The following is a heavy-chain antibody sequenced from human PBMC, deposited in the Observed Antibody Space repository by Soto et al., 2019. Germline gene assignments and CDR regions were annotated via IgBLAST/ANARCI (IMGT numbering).Heavy chain of an antibody. CDR3: ARGGHDFAFDY. V-gene: IGHV4-59*01. D-gene: IGHD5-12*01. Sequence: SETLSLPCTVSAGAMYAYYWSWIRQPPGKGLEWIGDIYYSGRTNHNPFLKSRVTISVDTSKSQFSLSLRSVTAADTAVYNCARGGHDFAFDYWGHGGVVTVLL. J-gene: IGHJ4*01. CDR1: AGAMYAYY. CDR2: IYYSGRT.